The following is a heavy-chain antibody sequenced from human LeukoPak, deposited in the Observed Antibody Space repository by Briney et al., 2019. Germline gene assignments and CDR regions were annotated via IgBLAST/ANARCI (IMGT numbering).Heavy chain of an antibody. CDR1: GYTFTSYD. D-gene: IGHD3-3*01. CDR3: ARSDSSITISGVVIVNSIDY. CDR2: MSPNSGNT. V-gene: IGHV1-8*03. J-gene: IGHJ4*02. Sequence: ASVKVSCKASGYTFTSYDINWVRQATGQGLEWMGWMSPNSGNTGYAQKFQGRVTITRNTSISTAYMELSSLRSEETAVYYCARSDSSITISGVVIVNSIDYWGQGTLVTVSS.